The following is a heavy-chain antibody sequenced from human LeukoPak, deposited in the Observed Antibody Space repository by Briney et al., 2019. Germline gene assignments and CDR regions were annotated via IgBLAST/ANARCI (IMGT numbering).Heavy chain of an antibody. V-gene: IGHV1-69*13. CDR2: IIPIFGTA. Sequence: ASVNVSCKASGGTFSSYAISWVRQAPGQGLEWMGGIIPIFGTANYAQKFQGRVTITADESTSTAYMELSSLRSEDTAVYYCAAYSGSNRGLDYWGQGTLVTVSS. D-gene: IGHD1-26*01. J-gene: IGHJ4*02. CDR1: GGTFSSYA. CDR3: AAYSGSNRGLDY.